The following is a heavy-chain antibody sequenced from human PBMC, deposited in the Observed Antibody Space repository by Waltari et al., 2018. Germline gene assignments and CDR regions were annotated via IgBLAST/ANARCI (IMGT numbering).Heavy chain of an antibody. CDR2: IYYSGST. J-gene: IGHJ5*02. CDR1: GGSISSSSYY. Sequence: QLQLQESGPGLVKPSETLSLTCTVSGGSISSSSYYWGWIRQPPGKGREWIGSIYYSGSTYYNPSLKSRVTISVDTSKNQFSLKLSSVTAADTAVYYCARLNPTFDPWGQGTLVTVSS. CDR3: ARLNPTFDP. V-gene: IGHV4-39*01.